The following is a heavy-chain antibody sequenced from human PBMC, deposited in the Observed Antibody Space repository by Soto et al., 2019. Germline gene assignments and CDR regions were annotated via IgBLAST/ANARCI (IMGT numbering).Heavy chain of an antibody. CDR2: INHLGSI. CDR3: ARGGRSHWAYLYYMDG. CDR1: GGSLSDYF. Sequence: QVQLQQWGAGLLKPSETLSLTCVVSGGSLSDYFWRWIRQHPGKPREWIGEINHLGSINYNPALKSLFTMTVNTSKQQFPLTSNSATAADTATPYCARGGRSHWAYLYYMDGWNRAATGSVSS. J-gene: IGHJ6*03. D-gene: IGHD2-2*01. V-gene: IGHV4-34*01.